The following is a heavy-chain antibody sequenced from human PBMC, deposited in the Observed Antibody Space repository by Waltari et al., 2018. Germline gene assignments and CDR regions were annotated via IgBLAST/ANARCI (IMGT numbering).Heavy chain of an antibody. CDR3: ARAPGSGYHYPHFDY. Sequence: QLQLQESGPGLVKPSETLSLTCTVSGGSISSSNAYWGWIRQPPGKGLEWIGNIYYSGSTYYNPSLKSRVTISVDTSKNQFSLKLSSVTAADTAVYYCARAPGSGYHYPHFDYWGQGTLVTVSS. V-gene: IGHV4-39*07. CDR1: GGSISSSNAY. D-gene: IGHD3-22*01. CDR2: IYYSGST. J-gene: IGHJ4*02.